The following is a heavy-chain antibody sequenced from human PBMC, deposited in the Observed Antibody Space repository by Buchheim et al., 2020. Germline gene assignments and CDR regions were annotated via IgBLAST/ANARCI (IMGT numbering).Heavy chain of an antibody. D-gene: IGHD3-3*01. CDR3: ARARTYTIFGVVTPSGYYYGMDV. Sequence: QVQLVESGGGVVQPGRSLRLSCAASGFTFSSYAMHWVRQAPGKGLEWVAVISYDGSNKYYADSVKGRFTISRDNSKNTLYLQMNSLRAEDTAVYYCARARTYTIFGVVTPSGYYYGMDVWGQGTT. J-gene: IGHJ6*02. CDR1: GFTFSSYA. CDR2: ISYDGSNK. V-gene: IGHV3-30-3*01.